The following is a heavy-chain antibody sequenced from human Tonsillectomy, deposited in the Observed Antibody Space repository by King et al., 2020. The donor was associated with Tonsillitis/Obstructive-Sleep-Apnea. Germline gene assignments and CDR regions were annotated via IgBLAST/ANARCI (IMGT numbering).Heavy chain of an antibody. CDR3: ARVYGDYAGDY. CDR2: IYYSGST. J-gene: IGHJ4*02. CDR1: VGSVSSGSYY. D-gene: IGHD4-17*01. V-gene: IGHV4-61*01. Sequence: QLQESGPGLVKPSETLSLTCTVSVGSVSSGSYYWSWIRQPPGKGLEWIGYIYYSGSTNYNPSLKCRVTISVDTSKNQFSLRLSAVTAADTAVYYCARVYGDYAGDYWGQGTLVTVSS.